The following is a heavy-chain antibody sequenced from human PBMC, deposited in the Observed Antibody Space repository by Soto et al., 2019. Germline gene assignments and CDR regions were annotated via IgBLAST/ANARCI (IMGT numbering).Heavy chain of an antibody. CDR2: ISGSGGST. Sequence: GGSLRLSCAASGFTFSSYAMSWVRQAPGKGLEWVSAISGSGGSTYYADSVKGRFTISRDNSKNTLYLQMNSLRAEDTAVYYCAKSSYYYGSGSYDYYYYGMDVWGQGTTVTVSS. J-gene: IGHJ6*02. D-gene: IGHD3-10*01. CDR3: AKSSYYYGSGSYDYYYYGMDV. V-gene: IGHV3-23*01. CDR1: GFTFSSYA.